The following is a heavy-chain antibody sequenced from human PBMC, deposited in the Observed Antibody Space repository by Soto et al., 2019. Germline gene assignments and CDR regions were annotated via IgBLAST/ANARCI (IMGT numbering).Heavy chain of an antibody. D-gene: IGHD1-26*01. Sequence: EVQRVESGGGLVQPGGSLRLSCAASGFTFSDHYVDWVRQAPGKGLEWVARIRNKANSYSTEYAASAKGRFTISRDDSKTLGYLQMSSLKTEDTAVYYCARLRLGSYDLKYFDYWGQGTLVTVSS. V-gene: IGHV3-72*01. CDR2: IRNKANSYST. J-gene: IGHJ4*02. CDR1: GFTFSDHY. CDR3: ARLRLGSYDLKYFDY.